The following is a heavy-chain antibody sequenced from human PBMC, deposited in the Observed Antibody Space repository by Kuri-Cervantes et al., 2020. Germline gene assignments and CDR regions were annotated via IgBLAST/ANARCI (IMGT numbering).Heavy chain of an antibody. D-gene: IGHD6-13*01. Sequence: GESLKISCATSGFTFSNHAMSWVRQAPGKGLEWVSSISSSSTIYYADSVRGRFTISRDNAKNSLYLQMNSLRAEDTAVYYCAKGLYSSSWFDYWGQGTLVTVSS. CDR3: AKGLYSSSWFDY. CDR1: GFTFSNHA. J-gene: IGHJ4*02. V-gene: IGHV3-69-1*01. CDR2: ISSSSTI.